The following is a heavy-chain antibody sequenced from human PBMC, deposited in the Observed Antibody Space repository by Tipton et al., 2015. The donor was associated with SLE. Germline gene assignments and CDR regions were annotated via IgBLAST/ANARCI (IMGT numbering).Heavy chain of an antibody. CDR1: GGSISGHY. Sequence: TLSLTCTVSGGSISGHYWSWIRQPPGKGLEWIGYIYYSESTNFNPSLKSRVTISLNTSKNQFSLRLTSVTAADTAVYYCARHGYEEYFDYWGQGTLVTVSS. CDR2: IYYSEST. CDR3: ARHGYEEYFDY. V-gene: IGHV4-59*08. D-gene: IGHD5-18*01. J-gene: IGHJ4*02.